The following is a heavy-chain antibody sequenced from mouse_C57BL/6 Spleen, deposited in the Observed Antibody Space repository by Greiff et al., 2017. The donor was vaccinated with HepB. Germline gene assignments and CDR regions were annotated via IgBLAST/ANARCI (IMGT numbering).Heavy chain of an antibody. CDR3: ARREEILRYFDV. CDR1: GYTFTSYW. J-gene: IGHJ1*03. D-gene: IGHD5-1-1*01. CDR2: IYPGSGST. Sequence: QVQLQHPGAELVKPGASVKMSCKASGYTFTSYWITWVKQRPGQGLEWIGDIYPGSGSTNYNEKFKSKATLTVDTSSSTAYMQLSSLTSEDSAVYYCARREEILRYFDVWGTGTTVTVSS. V-gene: IGHV1-55*01.